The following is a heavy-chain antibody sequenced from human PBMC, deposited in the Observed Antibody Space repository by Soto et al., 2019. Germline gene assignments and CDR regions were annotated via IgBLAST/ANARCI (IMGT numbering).Heavy chain of an antibody. J-gene: IGHJ6*02. CDR3: AKDLSNYYDSSGYSYGMDV. D-gene: IGHD3-22*01. V-gene: IGHV3-30*18. CDR1: GFTFSSYG. Sequence: QVQLVESGGGVVQPGRSLRLSCAASGFTFSSYGMHWVRQAPGKGLEWVAVISYDGSNKDYADSVKGRFTISRDNSKNTLYLQMNSLRAEDTAVYYCAKDLSNYYDSSGYSYGMDVWGQGTTVTVSS. CDR2: ISYDGSNK.